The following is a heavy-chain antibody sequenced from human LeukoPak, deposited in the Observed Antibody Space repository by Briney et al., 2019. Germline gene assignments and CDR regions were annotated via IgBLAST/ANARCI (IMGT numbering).Heavy chain of an antibody. CDR2: IYYSGST. D-gene: IGHD2-2*01. J-gene: IGHJ5*02. Sequence: RASETLSLTCTVSGGSISSGDYYWSWIRQPPGKGLEWIGYIYYSGSTYYNPSLKSRVTISVDTSKNQFSLKLSSVTAADTAVYYCARVVDCSSTSCYPSYNWFDPWGQGTLVTVSS. CDR3: ARVVDCSSTSCYPSYNWFDP. CDR1: GGSISSGDYY. V-gene: IGHV4-30-4*08.